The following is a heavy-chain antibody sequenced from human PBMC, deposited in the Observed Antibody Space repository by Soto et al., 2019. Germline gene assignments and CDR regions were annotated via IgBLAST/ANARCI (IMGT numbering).Heavy chain of an antibody. Sequence: GASVKVSCKASGYTFSGYYMHWVRQAPGQGLEWMGLINPRSTSTSYAQKFQGRITMTRDTSTSTVYMELSSLRSEDTAVYYCAREGLFGYYDSSGYMDYWGQGALVTVSS. CDR3: AREGLFGYYDSSGYMDY. CDR1: GYTFSGYY. D-gene: IGHD3-22*01. J-gene: IGHJ4*02. CDR2: INPRSTST. V-gene: IGHV1-46*03.